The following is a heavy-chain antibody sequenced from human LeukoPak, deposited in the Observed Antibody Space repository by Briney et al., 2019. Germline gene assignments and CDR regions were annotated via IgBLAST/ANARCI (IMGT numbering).Heavy chain of an antibody. Sequence: GGSLRLSCAASGFTFSSYWMSWVRQAPGKGLEWVANIKQDGSEKYYVDSVKGRFTISRDNAKNSLYLQMNSLRAEDTAVYYCARGIAVAGTGVDYWGQGTLVTVSS. J-gene: IGHJ4*02. CDR3: ARGIAVAGTGVDY. CDR2: IKQDGSEK. V-gene: IGHV3-7*01. CDR1: GFTFSSYW. D-gene: IGHD6-19*01.